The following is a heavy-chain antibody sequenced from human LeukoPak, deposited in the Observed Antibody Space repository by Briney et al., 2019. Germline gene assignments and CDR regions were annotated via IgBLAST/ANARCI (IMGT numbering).Heavy chain of an antibody. D-gene: IGHD2-2*01. V-gene: IGHV4-39*07. CDR3: ARAPGYCSTTSCEYYYYMDV. CDR2: IYYSGST. Sequence: SETLSLTCTVSGGSISSSSYYWGWIRQPPGKGLEWIGSIYYSGSTNYNPSLKSRVTISVDTSKNQFSLKLSSVTAADTAVYYCARAPGYCSTTSCEYYYYMDVWGKGTTVTVSS. J-gene: IGHJ6*03. CDR1: GGSISSSSYY.